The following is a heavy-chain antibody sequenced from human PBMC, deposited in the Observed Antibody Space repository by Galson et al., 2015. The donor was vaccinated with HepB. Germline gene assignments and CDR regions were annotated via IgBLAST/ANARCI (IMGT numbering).Heavy chain of an antibody. J-gene: IGHJ6*02. CDR3: ASRIPYGSGWSRWGMDV. Sequence: SLRLSCASSGLIFSDHYMDWVRQAPGKGLEWVGRIRNNADSYTTEYAASVKGRFTISRDDSKNLLYLQMNSLKTEDTAVYYCASRIPYGSGWSRWGMDVWGQGTTVTVSS. D-gene: IGHD6-19*01. V-gene: IGHV3-72*01. CDR1: GLIFSDHY. CDR2: IRNNADSYTT.